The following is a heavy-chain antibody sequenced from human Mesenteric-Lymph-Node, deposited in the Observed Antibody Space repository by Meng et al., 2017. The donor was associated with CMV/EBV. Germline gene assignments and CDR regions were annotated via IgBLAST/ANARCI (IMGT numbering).Heavy chain of an antibody. Sequence: CTVSGGSVSSDSYYWSWIRQPPGKGLEWIGYIYYSGSTKYNPSLESRVTVSLDTSNNRFSLQLSSLTAADTAVYYCARETWRGAFFDCWGQGTLVTVSS. D-gene: IGHD1-26*01. J-gene: IGHJ4*02. CDR2: IYYSGST. CDR1: GGSVSSDSYY. V-gene: IGHV4-61*01. CDR3: ARETWRGAFFDC.